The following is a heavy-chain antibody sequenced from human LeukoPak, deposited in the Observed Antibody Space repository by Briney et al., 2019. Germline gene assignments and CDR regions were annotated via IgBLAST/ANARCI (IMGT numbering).Heavy chain of an antibody. CDR2: IYYSGDT. D-gene: IGHD3-10*01. V-gene: IGHV4-38-2*02. J-gene: IGHJ4*02. Sequence: PSETLSLTCTVSGYSISSAYYWGWIRQPPGKGLEWIATIYYSGDTCFNPSLKSRVTISVDTSQNQFSLKLSSVTAADTAVYYCARHSEYYSAVGSASGYFDYWGQGTLVNVSS. CDR1: GYSISSAYY. CDR3: ARHSEYYSAVGSASGYFDY.